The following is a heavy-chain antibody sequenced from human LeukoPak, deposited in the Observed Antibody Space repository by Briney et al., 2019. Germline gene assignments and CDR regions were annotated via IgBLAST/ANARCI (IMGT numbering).Heavy chain of an antibody. CDR2: INWGGGST. CDR1: GFAFDEHG. CDR3: ARAPITSPFYFDY. D-gene: IGHD2-2*01. Sequence: GGSLRLSCTASGFAFDEHGMSWVRQVPGKGLEWVSGINWGGGSTGYADPLRGRFTISRDNAKNSLYLQMDSLRAEDTALYYCARAPITSPFYFDYWGQGTLVTVSS. J-gene: IGHJ4*02. V-gene: IGHV3-20*04.